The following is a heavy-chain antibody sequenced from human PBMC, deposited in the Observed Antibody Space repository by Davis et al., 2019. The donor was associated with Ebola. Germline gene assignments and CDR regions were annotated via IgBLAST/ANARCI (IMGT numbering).Heavy chain of an antibody. D-gene: IGHD6-19*01. CDR1: GFSLSSNH. J-gene: IGHJ4*02. CDR3: ATTQWLREFDN. V-gene: IGHV3-53*05. Sequence: GESLKISCPAPGFSLSSNHMSWVRQAPGKGLEWVSVIYAQSTAYADSVRGRFILSRDKSNNTLYLEMNSLRVDDTAVYYCATTQWLREFDNWGQGTLVTVSS. CDR2: IYAQST.